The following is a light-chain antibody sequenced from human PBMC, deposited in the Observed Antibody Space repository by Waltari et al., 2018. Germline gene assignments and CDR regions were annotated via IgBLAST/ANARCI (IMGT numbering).Light chain of an antibody. CDR3: QQYNSYWT. CDR2: KAS. V-gene: IGKV1-5*03. CDR1: QGISNW. J-gene: IGKJ1*01. Sequence: DIQMTQSPSTLSAYVGDRVTITCRATQGISNWLAWYQQKPGKAPKLLIYKASILESGVPSRFSGSGSGTQFTLTINSLQPDDFASYYCQQYNSYWTFGQGTKVEIK.